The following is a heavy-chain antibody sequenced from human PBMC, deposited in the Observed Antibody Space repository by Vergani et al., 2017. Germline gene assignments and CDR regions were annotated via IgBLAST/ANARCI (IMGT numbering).Heavy chain of an antibody. CDR2: INPSGGHT. Sequence: QVQVVQSGAEVKKSGASVKVSCKTSGYTFSNYYMHWVRQAPGQGLECMGIINPSGGHTNYAQKFQGRVTMTRDTSTSTVYMVLSSMISEDTAIYYCARGDYGILTGYRYWGQGTLVTVSA. CDR1: GYTFSNYY. J-gene: IGHJ4*02. CDR3: ARGDYGILTGYRY. D-gene: IGHD3-9*01. V-gene: IGHV1-46*03.